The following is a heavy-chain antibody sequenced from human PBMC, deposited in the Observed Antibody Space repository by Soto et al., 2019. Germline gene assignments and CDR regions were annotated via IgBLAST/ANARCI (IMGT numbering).Heavy chain of an antibody. CDR1: GYTFTSYD. J-gene: IGHJ4*02. Sequence: QVQLVQSGAEVKKPGASVKVSCKASGYTFTSYDINWVRQATGQGLEWMGWMNPNSGSTGYAQKFQGRVTMTRAASRSTAYMELSSLRSEDTAVFYCATCTGGGRCYDYYVDLWGQGTLVTVSS. CDR2: MNPNSGST. CDR3: ATCTGGGRCYDYYVDL. D-gene: IGHD2-15*01. V-gene: IGHV1-8*01.